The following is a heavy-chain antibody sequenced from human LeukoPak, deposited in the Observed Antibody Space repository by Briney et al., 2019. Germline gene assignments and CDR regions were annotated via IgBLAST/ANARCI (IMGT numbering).Heavy chain of an antibody. V-gene: IGHV3-23*01. J-gene: IGHJ5*02. CDR2: ISGSGAST. CDR1: GFTFSDYA. CDR3: AKGASSGWLLYWFDP. D-gene: IGHD6-19*01. Sequence: GGSLRLSCAASGFTFSDYAMTWVRRAPGKGLQWVSGISGSGASTYYGDSVKGRFTISRDNSKNTLYLQIDSLRVEDTAVYYCAKGASSGWLLYWFDPWGQGTLVTVSS.